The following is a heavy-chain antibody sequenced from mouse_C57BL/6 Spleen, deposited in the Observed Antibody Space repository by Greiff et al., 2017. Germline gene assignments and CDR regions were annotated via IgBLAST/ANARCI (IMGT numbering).Heavy chain of an antibody. Sequence: QVQLKESGAELVRPGASVKLSCKASGYTFTDYYINWVKQRPGQGLEWIARIYPGSGNTYYNEKFKGKATLTAEKSSSTAYMQLSSLTSEDSAVYFCARGDSHFDYWGQGTTLTVSS. CDR3: ARGDSHFDY. CDR2: IYPGSGNT. J-gene: IGHJ2*01. V-gene: IGHV1-76*01. CDR1: GYTFTDYY.